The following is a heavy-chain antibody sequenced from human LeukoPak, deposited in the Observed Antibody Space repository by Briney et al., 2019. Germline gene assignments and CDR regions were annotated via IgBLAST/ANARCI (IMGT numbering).Heavy chain of an antibody. J-gene: IGHJ4*02. V-gene: IGHV4-39*01. CDR3: ARHILRFLEWSRNNFDY. CDR2: IYYSGST. D-gene: IGHD3-3*01. CDR1: GGSISSSSYY. Sequence: SETLSLTCTVSGGSISSSSYYWGWIRQPPGKGLEWIGSIYYSGSTYYNPSLKSRVTISVDTSKNQFSLKLSSVTAADTAVYYCARHILRFLEWSRNNFDYWGQGTLVTVSS.